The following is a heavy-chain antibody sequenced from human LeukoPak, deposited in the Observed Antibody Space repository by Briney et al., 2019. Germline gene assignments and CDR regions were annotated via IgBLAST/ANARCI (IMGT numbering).Heavy chain of an antibody. V-gene: IGHV5-51*01. J-gene: IGHJ4*02. D-gene: IGHD4-23*01. Sequence: GEALKISCKGSGYSFTSYWIALVRQMPGKGLEWMGSFYPGDSSTKYSPSFQGQVTISADKSISPACLQWRSLRASDTALYYCARATTVVTPAYGHWDQGTLVTVSS. CDR1: GYSFTSYW. CDR3: ARATTVVTPAYGH. CDR2: FYPGDSST.